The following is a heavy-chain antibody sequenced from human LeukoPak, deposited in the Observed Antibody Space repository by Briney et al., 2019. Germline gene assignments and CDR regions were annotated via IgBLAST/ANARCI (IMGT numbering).Heavy chain of an antibody. D-gene: IGHD2-2*02. V-gene: IGHV1-46*01. CDR2: INPSGGST. Sequence: GASVKVSCKASGYTFTTYYIHWVRQAPGQGLEWMGIINPSGGSTSYAQKFQGRVTMTRDTSTSTAYMELRSLRSDDTAVYYRARDQYCSSTSCYMSADYWGQGTLVTVSS. CDR1: GYTFTTYY. J-gene: IGHJ4*02. CDR3: ARDQYCSSTSCYMSADY.